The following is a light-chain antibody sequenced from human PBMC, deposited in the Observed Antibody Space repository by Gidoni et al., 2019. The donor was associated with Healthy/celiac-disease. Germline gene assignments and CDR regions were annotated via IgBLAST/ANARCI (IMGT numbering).Light chain of an antibody. CDR3: QQYNSYVYS. V-gene: IGKV1-5*03. Sequence: DIQMTHSPSTLSASVGDRVTIPCRASQSISSWLAWYQQKTGKAHKLLIYKASSLESGVPSRFSGSGSGTEFTLTISSLQPDDFATYYCQQYNSYVYSFGQGTKLEIK. CDR2: KAS. CDR1: QSISSW. J-gene: IGKJ2*03.